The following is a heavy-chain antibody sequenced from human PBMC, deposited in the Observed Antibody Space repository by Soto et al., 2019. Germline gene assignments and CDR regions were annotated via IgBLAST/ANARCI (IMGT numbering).Heavy chain of an antibody. CDR2: ISGSGGST. Sequence: GGSLRLSCAASGFTFSSYAMSWVRQAPGKGLEWVSAISGSGGSTYYADSVKGRFTISRDNSKNTLYLQMNSLRAEDTAVYYCAKDRMVRGEAYDAFDIWGQGTMVTVSS. D-gene: IGHD3-10*01. J-gene: IGHJ3*02. CDR1: GFTFSSYA. V-gene: IGHV3-23*01. CDR3: AKDRMVRGEAYDAFDI.